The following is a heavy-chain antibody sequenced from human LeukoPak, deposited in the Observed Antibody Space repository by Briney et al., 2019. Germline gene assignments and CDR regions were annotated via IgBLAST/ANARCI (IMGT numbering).Heavy chain of an antibody. J-gene: IGHJ4*02. Sequence: ASVEVSCKSSGYSFTGYYIHWVRQVPGQGLEWMGWIKPSTGGTNYGQKFQDRVTMTRDTSISTAYLDLSSLRSDDTAVYYCARGADYYDSSTYYFWGQGTLVTVSS. D-gene: IGHD3-22*01. CDR2: IKPSTGGT. CDR3: ARGADYYDSSTYYF. V-gene: IGHV1-2*02. CDR1: GYSFTGYY.